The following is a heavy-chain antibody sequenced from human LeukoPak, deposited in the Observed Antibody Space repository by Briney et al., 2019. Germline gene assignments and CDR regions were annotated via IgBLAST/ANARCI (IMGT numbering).Heavy chain of an antibody. CDR2: INHSGST. J-gene: IGHJ3*02. Sequence: SETLSLTCSVYGGSFSGYYWSWIRQPPGKGLEWIGEINHSGSTNYNPSLKSRVTISVDTSKNQFSLKLSSVTAADTAVYYCARHMGIAARLDIWGQGTMVTVSS. CDR1: GGSFSGYY. CDR3: ARHMGIAARLDI. D-gene: IGHD6-6*01. V-gene: IGHV4-34*01.